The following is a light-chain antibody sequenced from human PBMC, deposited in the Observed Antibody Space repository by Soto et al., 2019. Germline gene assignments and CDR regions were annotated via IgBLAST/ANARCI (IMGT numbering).Light chain of an antibody. CDR2: DVS. V-gene: IGLV2-8*01. Sequence: QSALTQSPSASGSPGQSVTISCTGTSSDIGGYNSVSWYQQHPGKAPKVMIYDVSKRPSGVPDRFSGSKSGNTASLTVSALQAEDEAHYYCSSYAGNNMYVVFGGGTKLTVL. CDR1: SSDIGGYNS. CDR3: SSYAGNNMYVV. J-gene: IGLJ2*01.